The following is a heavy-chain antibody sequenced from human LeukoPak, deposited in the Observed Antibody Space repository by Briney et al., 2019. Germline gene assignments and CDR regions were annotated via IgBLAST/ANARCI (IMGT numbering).Heavy chain of an antibody. CDR3: ARDRYCGGDCYYWHFDL. J-gene: IGHJ2*01. Sequence: GGSLRLSCAASGITFTSYAMTWVRQAPGKGLEWVSSIAGSGDSSFYADSVKGRLVISRDNSKDTLYLQMNSLRVEDTAVYYCARDRYCGGDCYYWHFDLWGRGTLVTVSS. D-gene: IGHD2-21*02. CDR1: GITFTSYA. CDR2: IAGSGDSS. V-gene: IGHV3-23*01.